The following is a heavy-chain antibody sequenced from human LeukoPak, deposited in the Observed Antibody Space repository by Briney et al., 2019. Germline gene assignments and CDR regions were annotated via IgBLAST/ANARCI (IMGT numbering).Heavy chain of an antibody. V-gene: IGHV1-8*01. CDR1: GYTFTSYD. Sequence: ASVKVSCKASGYTFTSYDINWVRQATGQGLEWMGWMNPNSGNTGYAQKFQGRVTMTRNTSISTAYMELSSLRSEDTAVYYCARGPSLSIARNQWDYYYYYYYMDVWGKGTTVTVSS. D-gene: IGHD6-6*01. J-gene: IGHJ6*03. CDR2: MNPNSGNT. CDR3: ARGPSLSIARNQWDYYYYYYYMDV.